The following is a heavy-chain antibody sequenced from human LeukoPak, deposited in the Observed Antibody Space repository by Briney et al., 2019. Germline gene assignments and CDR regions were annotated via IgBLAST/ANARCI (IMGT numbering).Heavy chain of an antibody. D-gene: IGHD6-13*01. CDR1: GGSISSGSYY. V-gene: IGHV4-39*07. CDR3: ARDQGRYSSSPFDY. J-gene: IGHJ4*02. CDR2: IYYTGNT. Sequence: SETLSLTCTVSGGSISSGSYYWGWIRQPPGMGLEWIANIYYTGNTYYNPSLKSRVTISVDRSKNQFSLKLSSVTAADTAVYYCARDQGRYSSSPFDYWGQGTLVTVSS.